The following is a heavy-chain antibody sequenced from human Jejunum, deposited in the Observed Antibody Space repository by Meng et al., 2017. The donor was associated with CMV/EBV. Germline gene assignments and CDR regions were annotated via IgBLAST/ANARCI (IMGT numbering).Heavy chain of an antibody. V-gene: IGHV2-5*02. Sequence: QIPLKESGPTLVKPTPTLTLTCSFSGFSPSTSGEGVGWIRQPPGKALEWLALIYRGDDKRYSPSLNSRLTIAKDTSKNEVVLTLTNMGPIDTGTYYCAHFVGGYYPSRPDYWGQGTLVTVS. CDR3: AHFVGGYYPSRPDY. CDR2: IYRGDDK. D-gene: IGHD1-26*01. CDR1: GFSPSTSGEG. J-gene: IGHJ4*02.